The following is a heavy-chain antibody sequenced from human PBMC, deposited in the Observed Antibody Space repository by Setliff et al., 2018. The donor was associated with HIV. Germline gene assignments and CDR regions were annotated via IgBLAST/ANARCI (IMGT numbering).Heavy chain of an antibody. D-gene: IGHD3-22*01. CDR2: TYYRSKWYN. CDR1: GDSVSSNSAA. V-gene: IGHV6-1*01. Sequence: TLSLTCAISGDSVSSNSAAWNWIRQSPSRGLEWLGRTYYRSKWYNDYAGSVKSRITINPDTSKNQFSLQLNSVTPEDTAVYYCARTRGLGYYDSSGNAFDIWGQGTMVT. CDR3: ARTRGLGYYDSSGNAFDI. J-gene: IGHJ3*02.